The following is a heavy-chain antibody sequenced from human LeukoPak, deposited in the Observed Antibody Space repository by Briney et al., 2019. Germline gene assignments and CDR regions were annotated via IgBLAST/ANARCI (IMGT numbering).Heavy chain of an antibody. V-gene: IGHV1-69*05. J-gene: IGHJ4*02. D-gene: IGHD3-10*01. CDR1: GGTFSSYA. Sequence: SVKVSCXASGGTFSSYAISWVRQAPGQGLEWMGRIIPIFGTANYAQKFQGRVTITTDESTSTAYMELSSLRSEDTAVYYCAGVLDYYGSGSYYYFDYWGQGTLVTVSS. CDR3: AGVLDYYGSGSYYYFDY. CDR2: IIPIFGTA.